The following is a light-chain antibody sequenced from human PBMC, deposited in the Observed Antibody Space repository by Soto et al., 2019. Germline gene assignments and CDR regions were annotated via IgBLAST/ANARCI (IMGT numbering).Light chain of an antibody. CDR1: QDISNY. V-gene: IGKV1-33*01. CDR2: DAS. J-gene: IGKJ5*01. CDR3: QQYRG. Sequence: DIQMTQSPSSLSASVGDRVTITCQASQDISNYLNWYQQKPGKAPKLLIYDASNLETGVPSRFSGSGSGTDFTFTISSLQPEDIATYYCQQYRGFGQGPRLEIK.